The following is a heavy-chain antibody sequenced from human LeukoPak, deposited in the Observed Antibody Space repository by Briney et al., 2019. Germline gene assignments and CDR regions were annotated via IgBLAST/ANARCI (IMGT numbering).Heavy chain of an antibody. J-gene: IGHJ4*02. CDR3: ARDQDYGFTY. CDR2: ITGSGTDI. CDR1: GFTFRSYS. V-gene: IGHV3-48*01. D-gene: IGHD4-17*01. Sequence: GGSLRLSCAASGFTFRSYSMNWVRQAPGKGPEWISWITGSGTDIIYADPVKGRFTISRDNAKNSLYLQMNSLRAEDTAMYYCARDQDYGFTYWGQGTLVTVSS.